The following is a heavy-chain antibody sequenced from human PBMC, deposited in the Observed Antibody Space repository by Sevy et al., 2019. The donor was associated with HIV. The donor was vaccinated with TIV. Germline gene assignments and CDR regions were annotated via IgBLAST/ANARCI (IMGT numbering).Heavy chain of an antibody. Sequence: GGSLRLSCAASGFTFDDYAMHWVRQGPGKGLEWVSGISWRGFGIGYADSVKGRFTISRDNAKNSLYLQMNSLRPEDTALYYCVKDKSAAGRRGAFDYWGQGTLVTVSS. D-gene: IGHD6-6*01. CDR2: ISWRGFGI. CDR3: VKDKSAAGRRGAFDY. J-gene: IGHJ4*02. V-gene: IGHV3-9*01. CDR1: GFTFDDYA.